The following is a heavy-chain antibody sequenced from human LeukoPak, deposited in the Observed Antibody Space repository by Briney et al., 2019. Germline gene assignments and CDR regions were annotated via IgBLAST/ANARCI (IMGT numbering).Heavy chain of an antibody. CDR1: GGSFSSYY. Sequence: SETVSLTCAVYGGSFSSYYCSWIRQPPGQGLEWIGEINHGGSTNYNPSLKSRVTISVDTSKNQFSLKLSSVTAADTAVYYCARPTAPIVWDGGLIHANAFDIWGQGTIVTVSS. CDR3: ARPTAPIVWDGGLIHANAFDI. D-gene: IGHD3-16*01. V-gene: IGHV4-34*01. J-gene: IGHJ3*02. CDR2: INHGGST.